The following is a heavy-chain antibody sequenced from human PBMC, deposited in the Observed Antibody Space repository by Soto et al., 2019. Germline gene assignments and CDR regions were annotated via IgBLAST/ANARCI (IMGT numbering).Heavy chain of an antibody. CDR2: INPSGGST. CDR1: GYTFTSYY. Sequence: ASVKVSCKASGYTFTSYYMHWVRQAPGQGLEWMGIINPSGGSTSYAQKFQGRVTMTRDTSTSTVYMELSSLRSEDTAVYYCARVSYSGYDSGAFDIWGQGTMVTVSS. D-gene: IGHD5-12*01. V-gene: IGHV1-46*03. CDR3: ARVSYSGYDSGAFDI. J-gene: IGHJ3*02.